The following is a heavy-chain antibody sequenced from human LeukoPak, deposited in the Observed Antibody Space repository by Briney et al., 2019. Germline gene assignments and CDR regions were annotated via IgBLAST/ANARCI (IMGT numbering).Heavy chain of an antibody. V-gene: IGHV3-48*03. CDR3: ASYRDEQWLFDY. CDR2: ISSSGSTI. D-gene: IGHD6-19*01. J-gene: IGHJ4*02. CDR1: GFIFSSYE. Sequence: GGSLRLSCAASGFIFSSYEMNWVRQAPGKGLEWVSYISSSGSTIYYADSVKGRFTISRDNAKNSLYLQMNSLRAEDTAVYYCASYRDEQWLFDYWGQGTLVTVSS.